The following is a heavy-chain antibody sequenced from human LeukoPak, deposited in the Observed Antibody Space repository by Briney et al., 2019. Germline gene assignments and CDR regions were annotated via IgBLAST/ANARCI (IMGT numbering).Heavy chain of an antibody. V-gene: IGHV4-39*01. D-gene: IGHD3-22*01. CDR2: IYYSGST. J-gene: IGHJ4*02. Sequence: SETLTLTCTVSGGSISSSSYYGGWIRQPPGKGLEWIGSIYYSGSTYYNPSLKIRVTISVDTSKNQFSLKLSSVTAADTAVYYWARPTYYYDSSGPQGNFFDYWGQGTLVTVSS. CDR1: GGSISSSSYY. CDR3: ARPTYYYDSSGPQGNFFDY.